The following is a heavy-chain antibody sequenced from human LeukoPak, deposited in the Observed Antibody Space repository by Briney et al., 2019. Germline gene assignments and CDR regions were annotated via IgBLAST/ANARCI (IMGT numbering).Heavy chain of an antibody. J-gene: IGHJ4*02. CDR2: TYYRSKWYN. Sequence: QTLSLTCAISGDSVSSNSAAWNWIRQSPSRGLEWLGRTYYRSKWYNDYAVSVKSRITINPDTSKNQFSLQLNSVTPEDTAVYYCARGYSSSWYSWAPFDYWGQGTLVTVSS. V-gene: IGHV6-1*01. CDR3: ARGYSSSWYSWAPFDY. CDR1: GDSVSSNSAA. D-gene: IGHD6-13*01.